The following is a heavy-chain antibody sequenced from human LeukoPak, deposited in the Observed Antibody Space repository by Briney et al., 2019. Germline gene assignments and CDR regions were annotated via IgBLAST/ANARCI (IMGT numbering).Heavy chain of an antibody. CDR1: GFTFSGYT. Sequence: PGGSLRLSCAASGFTFSGYTMMWVRQAPGKGLERVSTVSYSGESTYYADSVRGRFTISRDNSRGTLYLRMDRLTAEDTAVYYCARAPFDYWGQGTLLTVSS. CDR2: VSYSGEST. V-gene: IGHV3-23*01. J-gene: IGHJ4*02. CDR3: ARAPFDY.